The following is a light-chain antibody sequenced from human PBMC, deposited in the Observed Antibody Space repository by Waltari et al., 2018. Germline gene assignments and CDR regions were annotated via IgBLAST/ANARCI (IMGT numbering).Light chain of an antibody. CDR1: QYVSSSS. CDR2: GAS. J-gene: IGKJ2*01. Sequence: EIVLTQSPGTLSLSPGERATLSCRASQYVSSSSLAWYQQKPGQAPRLLIYGASSRATGIPDRFSGSGSGTDFTLTISRLEPEDFVVYYCQQYGTSPPYTFGKGTKLEI. V-gene: IGKV3-20*01. CDR3: QQYGTSPPYT.